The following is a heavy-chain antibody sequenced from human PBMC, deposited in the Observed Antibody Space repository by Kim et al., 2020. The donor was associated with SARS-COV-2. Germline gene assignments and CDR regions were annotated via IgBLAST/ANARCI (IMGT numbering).Heavy chain of an antibody. D-gene: IGHD3-10*01. Sequence: SDTLSLTCAVYGGSFSFYYWSWIRQPPGKGLEWIGQINHSGSTNYNPSLKSRVTISVDTSKNQFSLKLSSVTAADTAVYYCARGRYYYGSGSYRPVGWFDYWGQGTLVTVSS. CDR3: ARGRYYYGSGSYRPVGWFDY. V-gene: IGHV4-34*01. CDR1: GGSFSFYY. J-gene: IGHJ4*02. CDR2: INHSGST.